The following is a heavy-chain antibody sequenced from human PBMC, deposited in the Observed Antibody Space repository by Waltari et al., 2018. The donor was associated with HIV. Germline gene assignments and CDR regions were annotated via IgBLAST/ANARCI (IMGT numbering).Heavy chain of an antibody. J-gene: IGHJ4*02. V-gene: IGHV3-7*01. Sequence: PASGFTFSNYWMSWVRQAPGKGLEWVANINQDGSEKYYVDSVKGRFTISRDNAKNSLYLQMNSVRAEDTAVYYCARDPGRYYFDYWGQGTLVTVSS. CDR2: INQDGSEK. CDR1: GFTFSNYW. CDR3: ARDPGRYYFDY.